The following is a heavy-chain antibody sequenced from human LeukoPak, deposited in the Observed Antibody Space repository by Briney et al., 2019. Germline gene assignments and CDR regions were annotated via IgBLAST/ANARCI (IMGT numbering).Heavy chain of an antibody. CDR2: IVVGSGNT. CDR3: AAGYDSSGYYFVNY. J-gene: IGHJ4*02. V-gene: IGHV1-58*02. CDR1: GFTFTSSA. D-gene: IGHD3-22*01. Sequence: SVKVSCKASGFTFTSSAMQWVRQARGQRLEWIGWIVVGSGNTNYAQKFQERVAITRDMSTSTAYMELSSLRSEDTAVYYCAAGYDSSGYYFVNYWGQGTLVTVSS.